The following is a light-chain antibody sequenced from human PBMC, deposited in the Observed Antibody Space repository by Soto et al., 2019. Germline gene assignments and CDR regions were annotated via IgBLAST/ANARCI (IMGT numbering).Light chain of an antibody. CDR2: GNS. CDR1: SSNIGAGYD. J-gene: IGLJ2*01. Sequence: QLVLTQPPSVSGAPGQRVTISCTGRSSNIGAGYDVHWYQQLPGTAPKLLIYGNSNRPSGVPDRFSDSKSGTSASLAITGLQAEDEADYSCQSYDASLSGRVVFGGGTKLTVL. V-gene: IGLV1-40*01. CDR3: QSYDASLSGRVV.